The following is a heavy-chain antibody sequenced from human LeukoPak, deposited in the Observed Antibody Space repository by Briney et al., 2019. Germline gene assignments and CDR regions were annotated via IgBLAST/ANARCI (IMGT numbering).Heavy chain of an antibody. Sequence: ASVKVSCKASGYTFTGYYMHWVRQAPGQGLEWMGWINPNSGGTNYAQKFQGRVTMTRDTSISTAYMELSRLRSDDTAVYYCARGDGALGYCSSTSCYRHDYWGQGTLVTVSS. D-gene: IGHD2-2*02. CDR3: ARGDGALGYCSSTSCYRHDY. V-gene: IGHV1-2*02. J-gene: IGHJ4*02. CDR2: INPNSGGT. CDR1: GYTFTGYY.